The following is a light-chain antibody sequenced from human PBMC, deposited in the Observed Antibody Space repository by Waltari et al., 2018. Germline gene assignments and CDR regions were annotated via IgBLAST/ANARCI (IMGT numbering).Light chain of an antibody. Sequence: EIVLTQSPGTLSLSPGERATLSCRASQSVSRYLVWYQQKPGQAPRLLIYGASSRATGMPDRFSGSGSGTDFSLTISRLEPEDFAVYYCQQHGSLPATFGQGTKVEIK. CDR2: GAS. J-gene: IGKJ1*01. CDR1: QSVSRY. CDR3: QQHGSLPAT. V-gene: IGKV3-20*01.